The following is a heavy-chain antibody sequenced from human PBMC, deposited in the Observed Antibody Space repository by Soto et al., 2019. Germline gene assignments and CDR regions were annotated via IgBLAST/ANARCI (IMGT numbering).Heavy chain of an antibody. Sequence: SETLSLTCTVSGDSISSGGYYWSWIRQHPGQGLEWIGYISYSGSTYYSGSTYYTPSLKSRVTISVDTSKNQFSLKLSSVTAADTAVYYCARGSYGSWFDPWGQGTLVTVSS. CDR2: ISYSGSTYYSGST. V-gene: IGHV4-30-4*08. CDR3: ARGSYGSWFDP. D-gene: IGHD5-18*01. CDR1: GDSISSGGYY. J-gene: IGHJ5*02.